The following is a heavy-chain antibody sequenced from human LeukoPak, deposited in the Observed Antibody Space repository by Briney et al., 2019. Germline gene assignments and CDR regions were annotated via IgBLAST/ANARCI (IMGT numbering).Heavy chain of an antibody. CDR1: GYSISSGYY. V-gene: IGHV4-38-2*01. Sequence: KPSETLSLTCAVSGYSISSGYYWGWIRQPPGKGLEWIGSIYHSGSTYYNPSLKSRVTISVDTSKNQFSLKLSSVTAADTAVYYRARHGGLVPAAWIDYWGQGTLVTVSS. D-gene: IGHD2-2*01. J-gene: IGHJ4*02. CDR3: ARHGGLVPAAWIDY. CDR2: IYHSGST.